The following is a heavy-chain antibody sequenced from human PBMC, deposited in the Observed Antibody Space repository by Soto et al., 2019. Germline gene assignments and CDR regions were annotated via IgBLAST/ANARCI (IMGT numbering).Heavy chain of an antibody. D-gene: IGHD4-4*01. CDR1: GDSMSSYY. CDR3: ARAKSNYQTFDN. J-gene: IGHJ4*02. CDR2: IHYSGST. Sequence: PSETLSLTCTVSGDSMSSYYWSWIRQPPGKGLEWIGYIHYSGSTTYNPSLRSRVTMSVDTSKNQFSLRLSSVPAADTAVYYCARAKSNYQTFDNWGQGSKVTVSS. V-gene: IGHV4-59*01.